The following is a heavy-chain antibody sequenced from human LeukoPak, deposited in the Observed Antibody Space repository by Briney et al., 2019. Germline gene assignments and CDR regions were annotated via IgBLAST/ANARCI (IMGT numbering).Heavy chain of an antibody. Sequence: PGGSLRLSCAASGFTFSSYWMSWVRQAPGKGLEWVANIKQDGSEKYYVDSVKGRFTISRDNAKNSLYLQMNSLRAEDTALYYCAKERGYSSSFDYWGQGTLVTVSS. D-gene: IGHD6-13*01. CDR1: GFTFSSYW. CDR2: IKQDGSEK. CDR3: AKERGYSSSFDY. J-gene: IGHJ4*02. V-gene: IGHV3-7*03.